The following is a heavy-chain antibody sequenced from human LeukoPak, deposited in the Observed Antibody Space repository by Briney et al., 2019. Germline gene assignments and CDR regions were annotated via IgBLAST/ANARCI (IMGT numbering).Heavy chain of an antibody. Sequence: ASVKVSCKASGGTFTKYAISWVRQAPGRGLEWMGRIIPLVGRANYAQKFQGMVTITADKSTSTAYMELSSLRSEDTAVYYCARDAEYGDYLFDYWGQGTLVTISS. V-gene: IGHV1-69*04. D-gene: IGHD4-17*01. CDR1: GGTFTKYA. J-gene: IGHJ4*02. CDR2: IIPLVGRA. CDR3: ARDAEYGDYLFDY.